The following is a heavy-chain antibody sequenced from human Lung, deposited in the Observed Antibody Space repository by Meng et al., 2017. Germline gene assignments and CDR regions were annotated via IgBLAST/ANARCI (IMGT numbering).Heavy chain of an antibody. Sequence: QVQLQQWGGGLLKPSETLCFTCCVAGGSFSDYYWSWIRQPPGKGLEWIGEINHSGSTTYNPSLESRATISVDTSQNNLSLKLRSVTAADSAVYYCARGAITMAHDFDYWGQGTLVTVSS. CDR1: GGSFSDYY. J-gene: IGHJ4*02. CDR2: INHSGST. D-gene: IGHD3-10*01. V-gene: IGHV4-34*01. CDR3: ARGAITMAHDFDY.